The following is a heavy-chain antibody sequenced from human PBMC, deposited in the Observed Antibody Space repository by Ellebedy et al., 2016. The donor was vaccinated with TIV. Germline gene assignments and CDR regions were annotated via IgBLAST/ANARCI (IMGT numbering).Heavy chain of an antibody. CDR2: IRVYNGDS. J-gene: IGHJ6*02. V-gene: IGHV1-18*01. D-gene: IGHD2-21*02. CDR3: AAAYCGGDCYGTYYYYYGMDV. CDR1: GDTFTTYG. Sequence: ASVKVSXXASGDTFTTYGISWVRQAPGQGLEWMGWIRVYNGDSNYAQKPQGRVSLTTDTSTSTAYMELRSLGSDDTAVYYCAAAYCGGDCYGTYYYYYGMDVWGHGTTVTVSS.